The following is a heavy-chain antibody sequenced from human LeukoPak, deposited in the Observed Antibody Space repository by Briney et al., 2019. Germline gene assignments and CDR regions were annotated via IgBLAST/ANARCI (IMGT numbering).Heavy chain of an antibody. CDR1: GFTFSSYG. V-gene: IGHV3-23*01. CDR3: AKNGDFWSGAFDY. J-gene: IGHJ4*02. D-gene: IGHD3-3*01. CDR2: ISGSGGST. Sequence: GRSLRLSCAASGFTFSSYGMHWVRQAPGKGLEWVSAISGSGGSTYYADSVKGRFTISRDNSKNTLYLQMNSLRAEDTAVYYCAKNGDFWSGAFDYWGQGTLVTVSS.